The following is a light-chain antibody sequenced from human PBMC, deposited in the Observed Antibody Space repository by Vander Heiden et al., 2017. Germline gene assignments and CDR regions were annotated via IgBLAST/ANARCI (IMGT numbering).Light chain of an antibody. CDR3: SAYTTSRTWV. CDR1: SSDIGAYNY. CDR2: DDY. J-gene: IGLJ3*02. Sequence: QSALTQPASVSRSPGQPTPTACPGTSSDIGAYNYVSWYQHHPGKAPKLMTFDDYHRPSGVSTRFSGSKSGDTASLAISGLQAEDEAYYYCSAYTTSRTWVFGGGTKLTVL. V-gene: IGLV2-14*03.